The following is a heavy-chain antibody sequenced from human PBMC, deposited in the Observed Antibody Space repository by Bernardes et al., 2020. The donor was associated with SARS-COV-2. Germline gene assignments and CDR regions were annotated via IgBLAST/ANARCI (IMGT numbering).Heavy chain of an antibody. V-gene: IGHV3-23*01. Sequence: GSLRLSCSASGFTFSSYAMSWVRQAPGKGLEWVSAISGSGGSTYYADSVKGRFTISRDNSKNTLYLQMNSLRAEDTAVYYCAKCGGGKWELPLDYWGQGTLVTVSS. CDR1: GFTFSSYA. CDR2: ISGSGGST. J-gene: IGHJ4*02. CDR3: AKCGGGKWELPLDY. D-gene: IGHD1-26*01.